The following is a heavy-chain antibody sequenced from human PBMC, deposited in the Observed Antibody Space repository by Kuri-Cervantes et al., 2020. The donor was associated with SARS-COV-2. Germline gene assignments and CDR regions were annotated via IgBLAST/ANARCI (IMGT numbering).Heavy chain of an antibody. Sequence: GGSLRLSCAASGFTFNRFAIQWVRQAPGKGLEWVAVVSYDGSNKYYADSVKGRFTISRDNSRNTLYLQMNSLRAEDTAVYYCARDPGGVFLRGIMILSAHWFDTWGQGTLVTVSS. CDR1: GFTFNRFA. J-gene: IGHJ5*02. V-gene: IGHV3-30-3*01. D-gene: IGHD3-9*01. CDR3: ARDPGGVFLRGIMILSAHWFDT. CDR2: VSYDGSNK.